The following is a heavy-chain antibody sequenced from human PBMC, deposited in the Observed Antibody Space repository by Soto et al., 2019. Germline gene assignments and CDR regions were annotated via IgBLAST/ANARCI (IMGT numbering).Heavy chain of an antibody. CDR1: GFSFSTYS. D-gene: IGHD3-3*01. Sequence: EVQLVESGGGQVKPGGSLRLSCAASGFSFSTYSMNWVRQAPGKGLEWVSSIHSSSRYIYYADSVKGRFTISRDNAKNSLVLQMSSLRAEDTAVYYCARGSQNFWMREDAFDIWGQGTMVRVSS. V-gene: IGHV3-21*01. CDR2: IHSSSRYI. CDR3: ARGSQNFWMREDAFDI. J-gene: IGHJ3*02.